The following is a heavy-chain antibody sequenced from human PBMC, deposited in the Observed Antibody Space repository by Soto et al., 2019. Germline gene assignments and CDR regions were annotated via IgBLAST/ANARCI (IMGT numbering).Heavy chain of an antibody. J-gene: IGHJ5*02. V-gene: IGHV3-23*01. D-gene: IGHD3-10*01. CDR3: AKDRLVVRGVIPHNWFDP. CDR2: ISGSGGST. Sequence: EVQLLESGGGLVQPGGSLRLSCAASGFTFSSYAMSWVRQAPGKGLEWVSAISGSGGSTYYADSVKGRFTISRDNSKNTLYLQMNSLRAEDTAVYYCAKDRLVVRGVIPHNWFDPWGQGTLVTVSS. CDR1: GFTFSSYA.